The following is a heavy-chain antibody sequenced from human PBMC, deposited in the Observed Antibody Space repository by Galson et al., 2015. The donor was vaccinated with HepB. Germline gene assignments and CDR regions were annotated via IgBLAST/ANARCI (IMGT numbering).Heavy chain of an antibody. CDR2: IRSKTYGGTT. J-gene: IGHJ4*02. Sequence: SLRLSCAASGFTFGDYAMSWFRQAPGKGLEWVGFIRSKTYGGTTEYAASVKGRFTISRDDSKSIAYLQMNSLKTEDTAVYYCTRDRAGYFVSGSYSWDYWGQGTLVTVSS. CDR3: TRDRAGYFVSGSYSWDY. V-gene: IGHV3-49*03. D-gene: IGHD3-10*01. CDR1: GFTFGDYA.